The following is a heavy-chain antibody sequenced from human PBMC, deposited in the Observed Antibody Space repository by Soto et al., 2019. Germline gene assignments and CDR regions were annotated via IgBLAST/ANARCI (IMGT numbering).Heavy chain of an antibody. CDR1: GYTFTASY. Sequence: ASVKVSCKASGYTFTASYMHWVRQAPGQGLEWMGIIDPSGGSTSYSQKFQGRVTMTRDTSTSTVYIELSGLRSDDTAVFYCARAYGRRMGALDIWGQGTMVTVSS. CDR3: ARAYGRRMGALDI. CDR2: IDPSGGST. J-gene: IGHJ3*02. V-gene: IGHV1-46*01. D-gene: IGHD3-16*01.